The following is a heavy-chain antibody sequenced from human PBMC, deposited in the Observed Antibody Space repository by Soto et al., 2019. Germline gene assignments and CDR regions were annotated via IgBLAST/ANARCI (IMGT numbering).Heavy chain of an antibody. V-gene: IGHV3-23*01. CDR1: GIKFRDSA. J-gene: IGHJ4*02. Sequence: EVFLSESGGGVTQPGGSLRLSCAAPGIKFRDSAMSWVRQAPGKGLEWVSSISNNGDATYYADSVKGRFHISRDNSEKTGFLEMNSLRAGDTAVYFCVQIALWFSEFGRGYWGQGALVNVSS. CDR2: ISNNGDAT. CDR3: VQIALWFSEFGRGY. D-gene: IGHD2-21*01.